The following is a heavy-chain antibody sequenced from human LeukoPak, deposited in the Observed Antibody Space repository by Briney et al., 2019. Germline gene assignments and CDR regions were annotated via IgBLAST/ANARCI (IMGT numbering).Heavy chain of an antibody. D-gene: IGHD3-10*01. CDR3: NEMGVRGVL. CDR1: GFTFSSYE. CDR2: ISSSGSTI. Sequence: GGSLRLSCAASGFTFSSYEMNWVRQAPGKGLEWVSYISSSGSTIYYADSVKGRFTISRDNAKNSLYLQMNSLRAEDTAVYYCNEMGVRGVLWGQGTLVTVSS. V-gene: IGHV3-48*03. J-gene: IGHJ4*02.